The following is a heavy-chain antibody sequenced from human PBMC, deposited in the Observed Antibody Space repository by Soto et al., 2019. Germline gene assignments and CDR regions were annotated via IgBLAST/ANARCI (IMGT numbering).Heavy chain of an antibody. CDR1: GFTFSSYT. J-gene: IGHJ4*02. V-gene: IGHV3-23*05. CDR3: ANTGPY. Sequence: GGSLRLSCAASGFTFSSYTMAWVRQAPGKGLEWVSAICGGGSSQSYADSVQGRFTISRDNSKNTVSLQMNSLRDEDSAAYYCANTGPYWGQGTLVTVSS. CDR2: ICGGGSSQ.